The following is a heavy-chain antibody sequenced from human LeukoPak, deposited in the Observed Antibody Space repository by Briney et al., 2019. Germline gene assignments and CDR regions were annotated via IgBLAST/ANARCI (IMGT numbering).Heavy chain of an antibody. CDR3: AKGSRSSLFCADY. CDR1: GLTLSNHG. V-gene: IGHV3-30*02. CDR2: IRDDGAYK. Sequence: GGALRLSWVASGLTLSNHGMHWVRQAPGKGLEWVAFIRDDGAYKYYADSVRGRFTISRDNSKNTVDLQMNSLTAEDTAVFYCAKGSRSSLFCADYWGQGTLVTVSS. D-gene: IGHD6-19*01. J-gene: IGHJ4*02.